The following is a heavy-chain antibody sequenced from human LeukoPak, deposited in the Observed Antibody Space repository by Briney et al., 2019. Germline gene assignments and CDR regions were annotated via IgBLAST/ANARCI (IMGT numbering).Heavy chain of an antibody. J-gene: IGHJ4*02. V-gene: IGHV4-34*01. D-gene: IGHD6-19*01. CDR2: INHSGST. CDR3: ARQGPIAVAPFDY. CDR1: GGSLSGYY. Sequence: PSETLSLTCAVYGGSLSGYYWSWIRQPPGKGLEWIGEINHSGSTNYNPSLKSRVTISVDTSKNQFSLKLSSVTAADTAVYYCARQGPIAVAPFDYWGQGTLVTVSS.